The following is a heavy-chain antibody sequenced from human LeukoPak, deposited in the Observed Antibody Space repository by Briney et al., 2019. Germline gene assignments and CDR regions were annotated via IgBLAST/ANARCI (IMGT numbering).Heavy chain of an antibody. CDR2: ISYDGSDK. CDR1: GFTFSSYA. D-gene: IGHD3-22*01. J-gene: IGHJ3*02. Sequence: AGGSLRLSCAASGFTFSSYAIHWVRQAPGKGLEWVAVISYDGSDKYFADSVKGRFTISRDNSKNTLYLQMNSLRAEDTAVYYCALLDSSGYLDAFDIWGQGTMVTVSS. CDR3: ALLDSSGYLDAFDI. V-gene: IGHV3-30*04.